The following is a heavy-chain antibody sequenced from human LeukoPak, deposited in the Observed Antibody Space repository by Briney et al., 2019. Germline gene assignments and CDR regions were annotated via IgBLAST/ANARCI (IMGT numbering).Heavy chain of an antibody. Sequence: PGGSLRLSCAASGFTFSSHGMNWVRQAPGKGLEWVSAISGSGGSTYYADSVKGRFTISRDNSKNTLYLQMNSLRAEDTAVYYCAKVYYGDYRGPIDYWGQGTLVTVSS. D-gene: IGHD4-17*01. CDR1: GFTFSSHG. J-gene: IGHJ4*02. CDR2: ISGSGGST. V-gene: IGHV3-23*01. CDR3: AKVYYGDYRGPIDY.